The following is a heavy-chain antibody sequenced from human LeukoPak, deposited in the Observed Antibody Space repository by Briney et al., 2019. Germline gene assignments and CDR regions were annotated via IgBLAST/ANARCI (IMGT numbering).Heavy chain of an antibody. V-gene: IGHV1-3*03. J-gene: IGHJ4*02. CDR3: ARALYGDYFPYFDY. CDR1: GYTFTSYA. D-gene: IGHD4-17*01. Sequence: ASVKVSCKASGYTFTSYAMHWVRQATGQRLEWMAWINAGNGNTKYSQEFQGRVTITRDTSASTAYMELSSLRSEDMAVYYCARALYGDYFPYFDYWGQGTLVTVSS. CDR2: INAGNGNT.